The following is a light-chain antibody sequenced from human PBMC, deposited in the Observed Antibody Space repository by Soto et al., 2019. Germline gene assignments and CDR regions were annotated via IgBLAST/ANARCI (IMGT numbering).Light chain of an antibody. CDR3: HQYDTIVQT. CDR2: DAS. CDR1: QSVRNSL. Sequence: ERVLTKNAGTLSLSPGERATLSCNASQSVRNSLLAWYQQKPGQPPRLLIHDASTRATATPERFSGSGSGTDFTLTISRLEPEDFAVYYCHQYDTIVQTFGQGTKVDIK. J-gene: IGKJ1*01. V-gene: IGKV3-20*01.